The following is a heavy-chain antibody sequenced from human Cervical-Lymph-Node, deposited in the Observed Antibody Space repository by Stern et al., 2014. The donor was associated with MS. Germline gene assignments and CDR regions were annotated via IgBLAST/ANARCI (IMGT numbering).Heavy chain of an antibody. Sequence: EVQLVQSGTEVKKPGESLKISCKGSGNSSINYWIGWVRQMPGKGLEWMGIIFPDDSDTRYNPSFRGQVTFSADKSNATAYLQWSSLKASDTAMYYCVREVGTTLEWGQGTLVTVSA. V-gene: IGHV5-51*01. CDR3: VREVGTTLE. CDR2: IFPDDSDT. CDR1: GNSSINYW. J-gene: IGHJ4*02. D-gene: IGHD1-26*01.